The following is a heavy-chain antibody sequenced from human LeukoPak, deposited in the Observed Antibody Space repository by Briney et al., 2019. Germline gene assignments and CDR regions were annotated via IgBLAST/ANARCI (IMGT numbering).Heavy chain of an antibody. D-gene: IGHD3-16*01. CDR3: ARDARGTGSNVWGSYRLDWFDP. CDR2: IYYSGST. J-gene: IGHJ5*02. V-gene: IGHV4-31*03. Sequence: SQTLSLTCTVSAGSLSSGGYYWSWLRQHPGRGLEWFGYIYYSGSTYYNPSLKSRVTISVETSKNQFSLKLSSATAADTAVYYCARDARGTGSNVWGSYRLDWFDPWGQGTLVTVSS. CDR1: AGSLSSGGYY.